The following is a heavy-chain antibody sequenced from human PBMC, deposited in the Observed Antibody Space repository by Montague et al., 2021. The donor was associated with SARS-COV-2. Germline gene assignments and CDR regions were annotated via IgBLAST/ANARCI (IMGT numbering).Heavy chain of an antibody. D-gene: IGHD3-16*02. V-gene: IGHV4-34*01. J-gene: IGHJ6*02. Sequence: SETLSLTCAVYGGSFSGYYWTWIRQPPGKGLEWIGEINHSGSTNYNPSLKSRGTISVDTSKNQFSLKLRSVTAADTAVYYCARAQPPIFTFGGIISYGFDVWGQGTTVTVSS. CDR1: GGSFSGYY. CDR2: INHSGST. CDR3: ARAQPPIFTFGGIISYGFDV.